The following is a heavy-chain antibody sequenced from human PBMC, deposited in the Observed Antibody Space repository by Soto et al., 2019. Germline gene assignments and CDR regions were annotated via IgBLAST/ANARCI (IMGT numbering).Heavy chain of an antibody. D-gene: IGHD2-8*01. CDR2: IKSKTDGGTT. Sequence: GGTPRLCCAASGFTFSNAWMSWVRQAPGKGLEWVGRIKSKTDGGTTDYAAPVKGRFTISRDDSKNTLYLQMNSLKTEDTAVYYCTTVEWSQAFDIWVQGTMVTVSS. CDR3: TTVEWSQAFDI. J-gene: IGHJ3*02. V-gene: IGHV3-15*01. CDR1: GFTFSNAW.